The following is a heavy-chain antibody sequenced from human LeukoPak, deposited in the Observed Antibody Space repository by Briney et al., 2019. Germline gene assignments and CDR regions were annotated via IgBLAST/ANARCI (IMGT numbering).Heavy chain of an antibody. Sequence: GGSLRLSCAASGFTFSSYAMHWVRQAPGKGLGWVAVISYDGSNKYYADSVKGRFTISRDNSKNTLYLQMNSLRAEDTAVYYCAREAYSAFDYWGQGTLVTVSS. CDR3: AREAYSAFDY. CDR2: ISYDGSNK. V-gene: IGHV3-30*04. J-gene: IGHJ4*02. D-gene: IGHD6-13*01. CDR1: GFTFSSYA.